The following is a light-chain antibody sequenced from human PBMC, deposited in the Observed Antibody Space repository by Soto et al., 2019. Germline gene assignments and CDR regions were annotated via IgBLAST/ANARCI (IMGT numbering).Light chain of an antibody. Sequence: EIVFTQSPATLSLSPGDRATLSCRASQSVSTYINWFQQKPGQPPRLLIYEASTRVTGIPDRISGSGSGTDFSLTISSLEPEDSAVYYCQQNSNLQATFGQGTKVDIK. CDR3: QQNSNLQAT. CDR2: EAS. V-gene: IGKV3-11*01. J-gene: IGKJ1*01. CDR1: QSVSTY.